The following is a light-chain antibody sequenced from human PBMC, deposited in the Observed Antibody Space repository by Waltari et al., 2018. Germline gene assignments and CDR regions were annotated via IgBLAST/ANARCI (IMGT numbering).Light chain of an antibody. J-gene: IGLJ2*01. CDR2: HDD. CDR1: RSNIRTNA. Sequence: QSVLTQPPSVSDAPRQRVTISCSGSRSNIRTNAVSWYQQLPGKAPKLLIYHDDLLPSGVSDRFSGSKSGTSASLAISGLQSDDEADYYCAVWDDSLNGVVFGGGTKLTVL. V-gene: IGLV1-36*01. CDR3: AVWDDSLNGVV.